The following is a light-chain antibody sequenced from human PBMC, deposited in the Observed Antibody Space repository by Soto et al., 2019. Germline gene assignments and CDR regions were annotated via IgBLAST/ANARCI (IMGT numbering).Light chain of an antibody. CDR1: SSNIGSYA. V-gene: IGLV1-44*01. CDR3: AAWDDRLKGLV. CDR2: NND. J-gene: IGLJ2*01. Sequence: QSVLTQPPSASGTPGQRVTISCSGSSSNIGSYAVNWYQQLPGTAPKLLIYNNDQRPSGVPDRFPGSKSGTSASLAISGLQSELEAEYYCAAWDDRLKGLVFGGGTKLTVL.